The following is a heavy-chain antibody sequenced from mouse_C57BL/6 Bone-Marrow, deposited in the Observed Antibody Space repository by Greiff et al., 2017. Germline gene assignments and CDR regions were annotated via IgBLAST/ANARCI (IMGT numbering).Heavy chain of an antibody. CDR1: GFTFSDYY. D-gene: IGHD2-2*01. J-gene: IGHJ2*01. CDR3: AREGYYGYDVFDY. Sequence: EVMLVESEGGLVQPGSSMKLSCTASGFTFSDYYMAWVRPVPEKGLEWVANINYDGSSTYYLDSLKSRFIISRDNAKNILYLQMSSLKSEDTATYYCAREGYYGYDVFDYWGQGTTLTVSS. V-gene: IGHV5-16*01. CDR2: INYDGSST.